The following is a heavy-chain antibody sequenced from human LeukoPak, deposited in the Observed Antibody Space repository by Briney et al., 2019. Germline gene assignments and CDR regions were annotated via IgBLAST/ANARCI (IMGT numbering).Heavy chain of an antibody. D-gene: IGHD6-19*01. Sequence: GESLKISCKGSGYRFTNYWISWVRQMPGKGLEWMGRIDPSDSYTNYSPSFQGHVTISADKSINTAYLQWSSLKASDITIYYCASEGASAAVASADYFDSWGQGTLLTVSS. V-gene: IGHV5-10-1*01. J-gene: IGHJ4*02. CDR3: ASEGASAAVASADYFDS. CDR2: IDPSDSYT. CDR1: GYRFTNYW.